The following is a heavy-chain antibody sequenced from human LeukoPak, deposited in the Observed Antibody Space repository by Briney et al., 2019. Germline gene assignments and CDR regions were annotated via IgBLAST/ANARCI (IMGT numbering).Heavy chain of an antibody. CDR3: TRQGPRDGYNYDY. CDR2: IRSKANSYAT. V-gene: IGHV3-73*01. J-gene: IGHJ4*02. Sequence: GRSLRLSCAASGFTFSSYGMHWVRQASGKGLERVGRIRSKANSYATAYAASVKGRFTISRDDSKNTAYLQMNSLKTEDTAVYYCTRQGPRDGYNYDYWGQGTLVTVSS. CDR1: GFTFSSYG. D-gene: IGHD5-24*01.